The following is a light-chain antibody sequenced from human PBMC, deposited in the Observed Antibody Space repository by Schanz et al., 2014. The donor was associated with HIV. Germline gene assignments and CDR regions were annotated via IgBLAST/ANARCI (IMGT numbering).Light chain of an antibody. CDR2: DVS. V-gene: IGLV2-8*01. CDR3: TSYAGRNGLV. Sequence: QSALTQPPSASGSPGQSVTISCTGTSSDVGGYNYVSWYQQHPGKAPKLMIYDVSKRPSGVPNRFSGSKSGNTASLTVSGLQAEDEADYYCTSYAGRNGLVFGGGTKLTVL. J-gene: IGLJ2*01. CDR1: SSDVGGYNY.